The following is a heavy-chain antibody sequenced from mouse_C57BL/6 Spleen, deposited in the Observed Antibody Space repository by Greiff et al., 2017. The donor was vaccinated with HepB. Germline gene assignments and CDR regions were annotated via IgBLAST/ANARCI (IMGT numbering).Heavy chain of an antibody. V-gene: IGHV1-72*01. CDR1: GYTFTSYW. CDR3: ARGAQASYAMDY. CDR2: IAPNRGGT. J-gene: IGHJ4*01. Sequence: QVQLKQPGAELVKPGASVKLSCKASGYTFTSYWMHWVKQRPGRGLEWIGRIAPNRGGTKYNEKFKSKATLTVDKPSSTAYMQLSSLTSEDSAVYYCARGAQASYAMDYWGQGTSVTVSS. D-gene: IGHD3-2*02.